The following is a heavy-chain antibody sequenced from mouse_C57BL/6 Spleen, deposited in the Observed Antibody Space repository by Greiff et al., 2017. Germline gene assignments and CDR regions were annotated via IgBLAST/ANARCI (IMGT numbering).Heavy chain of an antibody. CDR3: AIRRGGNAMDY. J-gene: IGHJ4*01. CDR1: GYTFTSYW. V-gene: IGHV1-50*01. D-gene: IGHD2-12*01. Sequence: VQLQQSGAELVKPGASVKLSCKASGYTFTSYWMQWVKQRPGQGLEWIGEIDPSDSYTNYNQKFKGKATLTVDTSSSTAYMQLSSLTSEDSAVYYCAIRRGGNAMDYWGQGTSVTVSS. CDR2: IDPSDSYT.